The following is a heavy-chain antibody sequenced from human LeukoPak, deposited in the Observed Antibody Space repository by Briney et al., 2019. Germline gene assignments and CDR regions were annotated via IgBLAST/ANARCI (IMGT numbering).Heavy chain of an antibody. CDR1: GGSFSGYY. CDR3: ARWGWASYGPSRFDP. J-gene: IGHJ5*02. CDR2: INHSGST. D-gene: IGHD5-18*01. V-gene: IGHV4-34*01. Sequence: PSETLSLTCAVYGGSFSGYYWSWIRQPPGKGLEWIGEINHSGSTNYNPSLKSRVTISVDTSKNQFSLKLSSVTAADTAVYYCARWGWASYGPSRFDPWGQGTLVTVSS.